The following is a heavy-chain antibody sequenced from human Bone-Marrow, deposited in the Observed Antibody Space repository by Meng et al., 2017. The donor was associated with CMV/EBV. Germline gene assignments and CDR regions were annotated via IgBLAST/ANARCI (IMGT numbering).Heavy chain of an antibody. Sequence: SGPTLVNPTQTLTLTCTFSGFSLSTSGTCVSWVRQPPGKALEWLALIDWDDDKFYSTSLKTRLTISKDTSKNQVVLTMTNMDPVDTATYYCARTVGDGYNLVFDYWGQGTLVTVSS. J-gene: IGHJ4*02. D-gene: IGHD5-24*01. V-gene: IGHV2-70*20. CDR3: ARTVGDGYNLVFDY. CDR2: IDWDDDK. CDR1: GFSLSTSGTC.